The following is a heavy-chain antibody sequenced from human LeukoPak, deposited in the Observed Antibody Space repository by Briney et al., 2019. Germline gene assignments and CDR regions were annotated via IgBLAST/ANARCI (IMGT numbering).Heavy chain of an antibody. J-gene: IGHJ2*01. CDR1: GGSISSYY. V-gene: IGHV4-59*01. Sequence: PSETLSLTCTVSGGSISSYYWSWIRQPPGKGLEWIGYIYYTGSTNYNPSLKSRVTISIDTSKNQFSLKLSSVTAADTAVYYCATTGGSPNWYFDLWGRGTLVTVSS. CDR2: IYYTGST. CDR3: ATTGGSPNWYFDL.